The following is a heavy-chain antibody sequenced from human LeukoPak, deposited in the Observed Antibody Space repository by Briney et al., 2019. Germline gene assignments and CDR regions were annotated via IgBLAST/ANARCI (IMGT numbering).Heavy chain of an antibody. J-gene: IGHJ4*02. D-gene: IGHD3-10*01. Sequence: PGGSLRLSCAASGFTFSRYAFHWVRQAPGKGLDWVAVISYDGSNKFYADSVKGRFTISRDNSKNTLYLQMNSLRAEDTAVYYCAKDPSLITMVRGVLKLSYYFDSWGQGTLVTVSS. CDR2: ISYDGSNK. V-gene: IGHV3-30*04. CDR3: AKDPSLITMVRGVLKLSYYFDS. CDR1: GFTFSRYA.